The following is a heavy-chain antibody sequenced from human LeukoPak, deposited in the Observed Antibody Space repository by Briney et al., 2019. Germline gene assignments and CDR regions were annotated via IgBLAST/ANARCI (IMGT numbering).Heavy chain of an antibody. V-gene: IGHV1-2*02. CDR2: INPLNGGP. Sequence: ASVKVSCQASGYTFTDNYIHWVRQAPGQGLEWMGWINPLNGGPKYAQIFQGRVTMTRDTSLSTAYIELNGLKSDDTAIYYCAGEGIKICGGWAPFDGWGQGTLVSVS. CDR3: AGEGIKICGGWAPFDG. J-gene: IGHJ5*02. CDR1: GYTFTDNY. D-gene: IGHD3-3*01.